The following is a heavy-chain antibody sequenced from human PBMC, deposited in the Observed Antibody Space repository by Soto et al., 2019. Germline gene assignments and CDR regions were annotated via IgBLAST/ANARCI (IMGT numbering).Heavy chain of an antibody. Sequence: QVQLQQWGAGLLKPSETLSLTCAVYGGSFSGYYWSWIRQPPGKGLEWLGEINHSGNTNYNPSLMGSVTISVDTSKNQFSLKLSCVTAADTAVYYCASAAPRYCSGDSCYSGRDYWGQGTLVTVSS. CDR1: GGSFSGYY. CDR3: ASAAPRYCSGDSCYSGRDY. D-gene: IGHD2-15*01. J-gene: IGHJ4*02. CDR2: INHSGNT. V-gene: IGHV4-34*01.